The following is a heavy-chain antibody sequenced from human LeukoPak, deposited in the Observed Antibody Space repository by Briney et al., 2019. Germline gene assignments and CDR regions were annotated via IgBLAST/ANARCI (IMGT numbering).Heavy chain of an antibody. CDR3: TTYGDYAPGSDY. Sequence: GGSLRLSCAASGFTFSGSAIHWVRQASGKGLEWVGRIKSKAAIYATAYAASVRGRFTISRDDSENTAYLQMNSLKTEDTAVYYCTTYGDYAPGSDYWGQGTLVTVSS. CDR2: IKSKAAIYAT. J-gene: IGHJ4*02. V-gene: IGHV3-73*01. D-gene: IGHD4-17*01. CDR1: GFTFSGSA.